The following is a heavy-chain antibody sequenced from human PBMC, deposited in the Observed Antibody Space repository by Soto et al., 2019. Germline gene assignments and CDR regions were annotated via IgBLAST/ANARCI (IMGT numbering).Heavy chain of an antibody. CDR3: ARDVGYSGYDSGGFDY. V-gene: IGHV4-59*01. Sequence: SETLSLTCTVSGGSISSYYWSWIRQPPGKGLEWIGYIYYSGSTNYNPSLKSRVTISVDTSKNQFSLKLSSVTAADTAVYYCARDVGYSGYDSGGFDYWGQGTLVTVSS. CDR1: GGSISSYY. D-gene: IGHD5-12*01. CDR2: IYYSGST. J-gene: IGHJ4*02.